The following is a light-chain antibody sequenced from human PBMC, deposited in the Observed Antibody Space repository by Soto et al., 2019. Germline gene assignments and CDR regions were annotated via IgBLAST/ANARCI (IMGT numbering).Light chain of an antibody. CDR3: CSYAGSSTFDVV. Sequence: QLVLTQPASVSGSPGQSITISCTGTSSDVGSYNLVSWYQQHPGKAPKLMIYEGSKRPSGVSNRFSGSKSGNTASLTISGLQAEDEADYYSCSYAGSSTFDVVFGGGTKVTVL. CDR1: SSDVGSYNL. J-gene: IGLJ2*01. CDR2: EGS. V-gene: IGLV2-23*03.